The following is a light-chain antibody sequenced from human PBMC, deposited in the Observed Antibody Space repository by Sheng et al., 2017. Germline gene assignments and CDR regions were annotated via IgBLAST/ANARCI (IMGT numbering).Light chain of an antibody. CDR1: QTSVSW. Sequence: DIQMTQSPSSVSASVGDRVTITCRASQTSVSWMAWFQQKPGLAPKLLIYKASNLKSGVPSRFSGSGSGTDFTLTISSLQPEDFATYFCQQGSSFPLTFGGGTKVE. J-gene: IGKJ4*01. V-gene: IGKV1-12*01. CDR3: QQGSSFPLT. CDR2: KAS.